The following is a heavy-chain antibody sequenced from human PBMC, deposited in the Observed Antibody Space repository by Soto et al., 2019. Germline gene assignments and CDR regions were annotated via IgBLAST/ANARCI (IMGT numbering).Heavy chain of an antibody. CDR2: IYYTGST. V-gene: IGHV4-59*01. CDR3: ARAGETAAYYDGMDV. CDR1: GGSISSYY. Sequence: SETLSLTCTVSGGSISSYYWRWIRQPPGKGLECIGYIYYTGSTNYNPSLKSRVTISVDTSKNQFSLKLSSVTAADTAVDYCARAGETAAYYDGMDVWGQGTTVTVS. J-gene: IGHJ6*02. D-gene: IGHD3-16*01.